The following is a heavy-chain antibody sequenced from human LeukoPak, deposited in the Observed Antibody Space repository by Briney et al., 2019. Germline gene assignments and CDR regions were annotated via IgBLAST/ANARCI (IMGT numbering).Heavy chain of an antibody. CDR2: IYSGGST. D-gene: IGHD6-13*01. J-gene: IGHJ4*02. V-gene: IGHV3-53*01. Sequence: GGSLRLSCAASGFTVSGNYMSWVRQAPGKGLEWVSVIYSGGSTYYADSVKGRFTISRDNSKNTLYLQMNSLRAEDTAVYYCARPDAKGSSWPFDYWGQGTLVTVSS. CDR3: ARPDAKGSSWPFDY. CDR1: GFTVSGNY.